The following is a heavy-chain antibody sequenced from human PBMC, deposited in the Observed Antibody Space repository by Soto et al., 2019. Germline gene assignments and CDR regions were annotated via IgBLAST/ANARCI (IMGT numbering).Heavy chain of an antibody. J-gene: IGHJ5*02. CDR3: ATSTYYDFWSGYLGFDP. CDR1: GGSFSCYY. D-gene: IGHD3-3*01. V-gene: IGHV4-34*01. Sequence: PSDTLSLTCAVYGGSFSCYYWSWIRQPPGKGLEWIGEINHSGSTNYNPSLKSRVTISVDTSKNQFSLKLSSVTAADTAVYYCATSTYYDFWSGYLGFDPWGQGTLVTVSS. CDR2: INHSGST.